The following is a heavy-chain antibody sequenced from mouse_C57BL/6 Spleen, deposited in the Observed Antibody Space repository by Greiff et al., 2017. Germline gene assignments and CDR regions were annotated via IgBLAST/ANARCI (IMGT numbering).Heavy chain of an antibody. V-gene: IGHV14-4*01. Sequence: EVQLQQSGAELVRPGASVKLSCTASGFNIKDDYMHWVKQRPEQGLEWIGWIDPENGDTEYASKFQGKATITADTSSNTAYLQLSSLTSEDTAVYYCTKFPTTVVATRAYWGQGTLVTVSA. J-gene: IGHJ3*01. CDR1: GFNIKDDY. CDR3: TKFPTTVVATRAY. D-gene: IGHD1-1*01. CDR2: IDPENGDT.